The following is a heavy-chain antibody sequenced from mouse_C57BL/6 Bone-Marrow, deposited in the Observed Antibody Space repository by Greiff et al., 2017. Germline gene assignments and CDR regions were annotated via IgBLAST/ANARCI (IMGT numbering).Heavy chain of an antibody. CDR3: AKYGAMDY. D-gene: IGHD1-1*01. Sequence: EVKLVESGGGLVKPGGSLKLSCAASGFTFSDYGMHWVRQAPEKGLEWVAYISSGSSTIYYAEKVKGRFTISRDNAKNTLFLQMTSLRSEDTAMYYCAKYGAMDYWGQGTSVTVSS. CDR2: ISSGSSTI. V-gene: IGHV5-17*01. CDR1: GFTFSDYG. J-gene: IGHJ4*01.